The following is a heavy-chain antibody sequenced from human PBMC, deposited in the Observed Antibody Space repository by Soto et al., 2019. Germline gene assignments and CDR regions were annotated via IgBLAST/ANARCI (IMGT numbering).Heavy chain of an antibody. D-gene: IGHD2-8*01. V-gene: IGHV1-2*04. Sequence: ASVKVSCKASGYSFTDYHIHWVRQAPGQGLEWLGRINPKSGGTSTAQKFQGWVTMTTDTSISTASMELTRLPSDDTAIYYCARGDSTDCSNGVCSFFYNHDMDVWGQGTTVTV. CDR3: ARGDSTDCSNGVCSFFYNHDMDV. CDR2: INPKSGGT. J-gene: IGHJ6*02. CDR1: GYSFTDYH.